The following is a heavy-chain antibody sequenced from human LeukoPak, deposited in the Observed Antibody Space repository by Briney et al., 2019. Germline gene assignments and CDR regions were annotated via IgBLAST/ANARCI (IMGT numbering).Heavy chain of an antibody. CDR1: GFTVSSNY. V-gene: IGHV3-53*01. CDR3: AREPGAYCGGDCPHSAAFDI. D-gene: IGHD2-21*02. Sequence: GGSLRLSCAASGFTVSSNYMSWVRQAPGKGLEWVSVIYSGGSTYYADSVKGRFTIPRDNSKNTLYLQMNSLGAEDTAVYYCAREPGAYCGGDCPHSAAFDIWGQGTMVTVSS. CDR2: IYSGGST. J-gene: IGHJ3*02.